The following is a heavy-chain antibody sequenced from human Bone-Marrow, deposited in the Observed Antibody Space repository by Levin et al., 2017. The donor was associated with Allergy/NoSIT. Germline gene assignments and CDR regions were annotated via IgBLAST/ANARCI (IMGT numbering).Heavy chain of an antibody. CDR2: IKQDGSAR. Sequence: GGSLRLSCAASGFTFSRYWMSWVRQAPGKGLEWVANIKQDGSARYYVDSVKGRFTISRDNAKNSLYLQMNSLRAEDTAVYYSNGGEGWHSDLWGRGTLVSVSS. J-gene: IGHJ2*01. D-gene: IGHD2-21*01. CDR3: NGGEGWHSDL. V-gene: IGHV3-7*01. CDR1: GFTFSRYW.